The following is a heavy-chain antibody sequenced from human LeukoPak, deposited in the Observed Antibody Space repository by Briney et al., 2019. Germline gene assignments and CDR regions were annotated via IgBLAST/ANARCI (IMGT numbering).Heavy chain of an antibody. V-gene: IGHV3-9*01. J-gene: IGHJ3*02. CDR2: ISWNGGSI. D-gene: IGHD3-22*01. CDR1: GFTFDDYA. CDR3: AKRSSGYYHDAFDI. Sequence: PGGSLRLSCAASGFTFDDYAMHWVRQAPGKGLEWVSGISWNGGSIGYADSVKGRFTISRDNAKNSLYLQMNSLRAEDTALYYCAKRSSGYYHDAFDIWGQGTMVTVSS.